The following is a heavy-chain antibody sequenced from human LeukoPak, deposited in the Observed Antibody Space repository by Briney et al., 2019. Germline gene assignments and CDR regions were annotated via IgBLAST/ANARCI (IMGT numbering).Heavy chain of an antibody. D-gene: IGHD3-16*01. Sequence: GGSLRLSCAASGFTVSSNYLSWVRQAPGKGLEWVSVIYSGGSTYYADSAKGRFTISRDNSKNTLYLQMNSLRAEDTAVYYCARDLRSGDWFDPWGQGTLVTVSS. CDR3: ARDLRSGDWFDP. V-gene: IGHV3-66*01. CDR1: GFTVSSNY. CDR2: IYSGGST. J-gene: IGHJ5*02.